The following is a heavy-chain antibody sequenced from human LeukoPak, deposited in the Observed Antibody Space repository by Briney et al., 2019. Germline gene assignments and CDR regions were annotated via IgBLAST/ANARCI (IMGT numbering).Heavy chain of an antibody. CDR3: AKASWVSTTDAVR. Sequence: GGSLRLSCAASGLSFRSFAMSWVRQGPARGLEWVSSISGNGETFYADSVKGRFTLSSDSSRNTVYFQLSSLRVEDTAIYYCAKASWVSTTDAVRWGQLALVTVSS. J-gene: IGHJ4*02. CDR2: ISGNGET. D-gene: IGHD1-14*01. V-gene: IGHV3-23*01. CDR1: GLSFRSFA.